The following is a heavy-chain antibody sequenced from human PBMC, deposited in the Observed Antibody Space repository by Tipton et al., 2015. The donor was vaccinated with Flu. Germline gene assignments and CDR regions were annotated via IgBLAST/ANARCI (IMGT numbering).Heavy chain of an antibody. CDR2: IYRDGTS. V-gene: IGHV4-38-2*02. D-gene: IGHD3-3*01. CDR3: VRYIEDMSGVVIMARVDS. J-gene: IGHJ5*01. Sequence: TLSLTCTVSRGSVSDRYCWAWVRQAPGKGPECIARIYRDGTSGHNGSLRGRVTISMDKSRNLFSLRVNSVTAADTAVYYCVRYIEDMSGVVIMARVDSWGQGIEVTVSS. CDR1: RGSVSDRYC.